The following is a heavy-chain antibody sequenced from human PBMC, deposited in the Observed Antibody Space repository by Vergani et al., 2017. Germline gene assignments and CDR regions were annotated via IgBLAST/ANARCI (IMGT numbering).Heavy chain of an antibody. J-gene: IGHJ4*01. D-gene: IGHD3-22*01. Sequence: EVQLVQSGAEVKKPGESLKISCQISGYSFTNYWIGWVRQMPGKGLEWMGIIHPADSDTRYSPSFQGQVTIPVDKSISTAYLQRSSLRAWDSAMYYCARLYGRDSSGSKYFDYWGQGTLVTVSS. CDR2: IHPADSDT. CDR1: GYSFTNYW. V-gene: IGHV5-51*01. CDR3: ARLYGRDSSGSKYFDY.